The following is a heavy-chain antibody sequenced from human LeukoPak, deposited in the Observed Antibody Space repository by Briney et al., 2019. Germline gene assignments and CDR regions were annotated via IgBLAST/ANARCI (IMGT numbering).Heavy chain of an antibody. CDR1: GFTFSSKW. CDR2: IKTDGSET. D-gene: IGHD6-19*01. CDR3: AKNNGWFHLAQ. Sequence: PGGSLRLSCAASGFTFSSKWMSWVRQAPGKGLEWVGHIKTDGSETYYVDSLKGRFSISRDNTNNALYLQMNSLRVEDTAVYYCAKNNGWFHLAQWGQGTLVTVSS. J-gene: IGHJ4*02. V-gene: IGHV3-7*03.